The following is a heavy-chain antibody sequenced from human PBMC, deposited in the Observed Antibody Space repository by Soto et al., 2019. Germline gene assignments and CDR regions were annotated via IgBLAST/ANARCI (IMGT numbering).Heavy chain of an antibody. Sequence: GSLRLSCAASGFTFSSYAMSWVRQAPGKGLEWVSAISGSGGSTYYADSVKGRFTISRDNSKNTLYLQMNSLRAEDTAVYYCTTDRELRFLEWLSHLGPWPFDYWGQGTLVTVSS. CDR1: GFTFSSYA. CDR3: TTDRELRFLEWLSHLGPWPFDY. CDR2: ISGSGGST. V-gene: IGHV3-23*01. D-gene: IGHD3-3*01. J-gene: IGHJ4*02.